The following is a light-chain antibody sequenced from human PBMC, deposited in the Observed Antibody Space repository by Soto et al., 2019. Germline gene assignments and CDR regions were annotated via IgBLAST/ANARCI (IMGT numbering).Light chain of an antibody. CDR3: QSYDSSLSGYV. V-gene: IGLV1-40*01. CDR1: SSNIGAGYD. Sequence: QSVLAQPPSVSGAPGQKVTISCTGSSSNIGAGYDVNWYQQLPGTAPKLLIYDNNNRPSGVPDRFSGSKSGTSASLAITGLQAEDEADYYCQSYDSSLSGYVFGTGTKVTV. J-gene: IGLJ1*01. CDR2: DNN.